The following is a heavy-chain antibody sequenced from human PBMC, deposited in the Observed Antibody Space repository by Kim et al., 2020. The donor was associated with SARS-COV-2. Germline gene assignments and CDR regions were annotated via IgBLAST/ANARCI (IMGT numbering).Heavy chain of an antibody. D-gene: IGHD3-10*01. J-gene: IGHJ4*02. CDR3: TRTSYGSGSYNDF. V-gene: IGHV3-53*01. Sequence: FAESVKGRFTNSRDKSKNTVFLQMNNLSAEDTAVYYCTRTSYGSGSYNDFWGQGTLVTVSS.